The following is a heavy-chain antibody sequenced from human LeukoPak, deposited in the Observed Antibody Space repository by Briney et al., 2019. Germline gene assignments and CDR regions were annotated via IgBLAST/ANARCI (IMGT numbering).Heavy chain of an antibody. Sequence: GGSLRLSCAASGFTFSSYWMHWVRQAPGKGLVYVSRINSDGSSTSHAGYVRGRFTISRDNAKNTLFLQINSLRAEDTAVYYCARGGTNLDYWGQGTLVTVSS. V-gene: IGHV3-74*01. D-gene: IGHD1-26*01. CDR2: INSDGSST. J-gene: IGHJ4*02. CDR1: GFTFSSYW. CDR3: ARGGTNLDY.